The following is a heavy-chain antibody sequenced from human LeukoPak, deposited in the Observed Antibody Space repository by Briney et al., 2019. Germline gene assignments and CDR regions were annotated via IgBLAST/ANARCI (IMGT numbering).Heavy chain of an antibody. J-gene: IGHJ4*02. CDR2: IFYGGNT. V-gene: IGHV4-39*01. D-gene: IGHD2-2*01. CDR3: ARHREDIVVVPFDY. Sequence: PSETLSLTCTVSGGSISGRSYYWGWVRQPPGKGLEWIGSIFYGGNTYYNPSLRSRLTMSVDTSKNHFSLKLSDVTATDTAIYYCARHREDIVVVPFDYWGQGTLVIVSS. CDR1: GGSISGRSYY.